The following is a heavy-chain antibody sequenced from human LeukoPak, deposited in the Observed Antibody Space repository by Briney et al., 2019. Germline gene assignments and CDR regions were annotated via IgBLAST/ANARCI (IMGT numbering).Heavy chain of an antibody. D-gene: IGHD2-21*02. CDR2: INPNSGGT. CDR3: ARAGKASVVTAPDFDY. V-gene: IGHV1-2*06. CDR1: GYTFTGYY. Sequence: ASVKVSCKASGYTFTGYYMHRVRQAPGQGLEWMGRINPNSGGTNYAQKFQGRVTITRDTTASTAYMELSSLRSEDTAVYYCARAGKASVVTAPDFDYWGQGTLVTVSS. J-gene: IGHJ4*02.